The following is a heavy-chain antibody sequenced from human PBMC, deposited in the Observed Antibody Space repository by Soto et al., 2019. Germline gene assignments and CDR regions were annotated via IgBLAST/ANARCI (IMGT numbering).Heavy chain of an antibody. Sequence: QVQLVPSGAEVKKPGASVKVSCKASGYTFTDYYMHWVRQAPGQGLEWMGWINPNSGGTNYAQKFQGWVTMTRDTSISTAYMELSRLKSDYTAVYYCARTLSSTYYGMDVWGQGTTVTVSS. CDR3: ARTLSSTYYGMDV. CDR2: INPNSGGT. J-gene: IGHJ6*02. CDR1: GYTFTDYY. V-gene: IGHV1-2*04.